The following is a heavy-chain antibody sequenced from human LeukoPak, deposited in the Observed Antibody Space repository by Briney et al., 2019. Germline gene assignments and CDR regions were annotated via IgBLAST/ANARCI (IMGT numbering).Heavy chain of an antibody. CDR1: GGSITSGGYS. V-gene: IGHV4-30-2*01. Sequence: PSQTLSPTRAVSGGSITSGGYSWSWIRQPQGKGLEWIGYIYHSGTTYYHPSLKSRVPITVDGSKNQFSLKLSSVTAADPAVYYCARYTGESRYFDYWGEGTLVTVSS. J-gene: IGHJ4*02. D-gene: IGHD7-27*01. CDR3: ARYTGESRYFDY. CDR2: IYHSGTT.